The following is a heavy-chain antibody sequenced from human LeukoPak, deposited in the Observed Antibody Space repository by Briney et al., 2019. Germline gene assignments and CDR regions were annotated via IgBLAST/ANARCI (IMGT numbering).Heavy chain of an antibody. Sequence: PSEALSLTCAVYGGSFSGYYWSWIRQPPGKGLEWIGEINHSGSTNYNPSLKSRVTISVDTSKNQFSLKLSSVTAADTAVYYCARQGYYYDSSGYRPHWFDPWGQGTLVTVSS. CDR1: GGSFSGYY. CDR2: INHSGST. CDR3: ARQGYYYDSSGYRPHWFDP. V-gene: IGHV4-34*01. J-gene: IGHJ5*02. D-gene: IGHD3-22*01.